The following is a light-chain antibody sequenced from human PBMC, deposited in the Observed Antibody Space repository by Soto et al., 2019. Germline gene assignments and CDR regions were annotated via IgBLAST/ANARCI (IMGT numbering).Light chain of an antibody. V-gene: IGKV2-30*01. CDR2: KVS. CDR1: QSLVWGDEKIY. Sequence: DAVMTQSPLSLSVTLGQPASISCRSSQSLVWGDEKIYLNWFQQRPGKSPRRLIYKVSNRDSGVPDRFSGSGSDTDFTLKIGSVEAEDVGVYYCLQSTRWPWTFGQGTKVEIE. J-gene: IGKJ1*01. CDR3: LQSTRWPWT.